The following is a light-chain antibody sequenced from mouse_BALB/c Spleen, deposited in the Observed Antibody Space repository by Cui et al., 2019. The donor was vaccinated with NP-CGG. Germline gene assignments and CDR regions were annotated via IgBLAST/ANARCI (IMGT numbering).Light chain of an antibody. J-gene: IGLJ1*01. CDR2: GTN. Sequence: QAVVTQASALITSPGETVTLICRSSTGAVTTSNYANWVQEKPDHLFTGLIGGTNNRTPGVPARFSGSLIGDKAALTITGAQTEDEAIYFCALWYSNHWVFGRGTKLTVL. V-gene: IGLV1*01. CDR3: ALWYSNHWV. CDR1: TGAVTTSNY.